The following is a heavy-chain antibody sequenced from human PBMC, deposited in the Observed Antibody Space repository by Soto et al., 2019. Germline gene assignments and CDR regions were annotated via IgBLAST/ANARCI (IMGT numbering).Heavy chain of an antibody. CDR2: IYHSGST. CDR3: ARSLYGGLGGY. D-gene: IGHD3-16*01. Sequence: SETLSLTCAVSSGSISSSNWWSWVRQPPGKGLEWIGEIYHSGSTNYSPSLKSRVTISVDKSKNQFSLKLSSVTAADTAVYYCARSLYGGLGGYWGQGTLVTVSS. CDR1: SGSISSSNW. V-gene: IGHV4-4*02. J-gene: IGHJ4*02.